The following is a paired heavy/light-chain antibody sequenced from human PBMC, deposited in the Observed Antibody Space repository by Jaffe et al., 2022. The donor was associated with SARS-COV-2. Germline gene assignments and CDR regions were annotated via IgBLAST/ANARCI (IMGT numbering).Heavy chain of an antibody. Sequence: EVQLVESGGGLVQPGGSLRLSCTASGFTFSRYYMGWVRQAPGKGLEWVANIKQDGSERYDVDSVRGRFTISRDNAKNSLYLQMNSLRAEDTAVYYCARGRDDVLTNDHWFDPWGQGTLVTVSS. D-gene: IGHD3-9*01. V-gene: IGHV3-7*01. CDR1: GFTFSRYY. CDR3: ARGRDDVLTNDHWFDP. J-gene: IGHJ5*02. CDR2: IKQDGSER.
Light chain of an antibody. CDR3: QQYYRTPLT. CDR1: QSVLYSSNNKNY. J-gene: IGKJ1*01. V-gene: IGKV4-1*01. Sequence: DIVMTQSPDSLAVSLGERATINCKSSQSVLYSSNNKNYLAWYQQKPGQPPKLLIYWASTRESGVPDRFSGSGSGTDFTLTISSLQAEDVAVYYCQQYYRTPLTFGQGTKVEIK. CDR2: WAS.